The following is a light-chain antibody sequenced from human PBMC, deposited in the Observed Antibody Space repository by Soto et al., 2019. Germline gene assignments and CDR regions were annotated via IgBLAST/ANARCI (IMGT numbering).Light chain of an antibody. Sequence: EIVMTQSPGTLSLSPGERVTLSCRASQSVNSNYLAWYQQKPGQSPRLLIYAASSRATGVPDRFSGSGSGTDFTLTISRLESEDFAVYYCQQYGSSPRTFGQGTKVE. V-gene: IGKV3-20*01. CDR2: AAS. CDR3: QQYGSSPRT. CDR1: QSVNSNY. J-gene: IGKJ1*01.